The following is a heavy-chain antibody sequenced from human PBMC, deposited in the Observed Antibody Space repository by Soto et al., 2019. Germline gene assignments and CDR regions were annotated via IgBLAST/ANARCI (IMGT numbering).Heavy chain of an antibody. CDR1: GFTFSSYA. CDR2: ISGSGGST. CDR3: AKVLYSSSKIRRAFDI. D-gene: IGHD6-6*01. V-gene: IGHV3-23*01. Sequence: PGGSLRLSCAASGFTFSSYAMSWVRQAPGKGLEWVSAISGSGGSTYYADSVKGRFTISRDNSKNTLYLQMNSLRAEDTAVYYCAKVLYSSSKIRRAFDIWGQGTMVTVSS. J-gene: IGHJ3*02.